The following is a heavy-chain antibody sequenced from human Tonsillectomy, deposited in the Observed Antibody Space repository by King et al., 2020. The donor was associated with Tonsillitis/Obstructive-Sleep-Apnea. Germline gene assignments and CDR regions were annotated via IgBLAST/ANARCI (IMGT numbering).Heavy chain of an antibody. V-gene: IGHV3-53*01. CDR1: GFTVSSNY. CDR3: ARGGSSAYYYYGMDV. Sequence: VQLVESGGGLIQPGGSLRLSCAASGFTVSSNYMSWVRQAPGKGLEWVSVIYSGGSTYYADSAKGRFTISRDNSKNTLYLQMNSLRAEDTAVYYCARGGSSAYYYYGMDVWGQGTTVTVSS. CDR2: IYSGGST. D-gene: IGHD6-6*01. J-gene: IGHJ6*02.